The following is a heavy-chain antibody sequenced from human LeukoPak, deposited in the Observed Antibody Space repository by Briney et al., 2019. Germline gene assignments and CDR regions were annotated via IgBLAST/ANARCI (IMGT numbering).Heavy chain of an antibody. CDR3: ARVRYYDFWSGYTPRPHFDY. CDR2: ISYDETNE. J-gene: IGHJ4*02. D-gene: IGHD3-3*01. Sequence: GGSLRLSCAASGFTFSNYGVHWVRQAPGKGLEWVAVISYDETNEYYADSVKGRFTISRDNAKNTLYLQMNSLRAEDTAVYYCARVRYYDFWSGYTPRPHFDYWGQGTLVTVSS. CDR1: GFTFSNYG. V-gene: IGHV3-30*04.